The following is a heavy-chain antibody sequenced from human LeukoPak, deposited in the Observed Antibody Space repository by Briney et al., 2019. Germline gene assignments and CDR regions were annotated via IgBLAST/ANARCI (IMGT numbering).Heavy chain of an antibody. Sequence: GGSLRLSCAASGFTFTNDFMTWVRQAPGKGLEWVANMKVDGSDIHYVDSVKGRFTISSDNARNSLYLQMNSLRAEDTALYYCARGYSRAAFDIWGQGTVVAVSS. CDR2: MKVDGSDI. CDR3: ARGYSRAAFDI. CDR1: GFTFTNDF. J-gene: IGHJ3*02. V-gene: IGHV3-7*01. D-gene: IGHD2-15*01.